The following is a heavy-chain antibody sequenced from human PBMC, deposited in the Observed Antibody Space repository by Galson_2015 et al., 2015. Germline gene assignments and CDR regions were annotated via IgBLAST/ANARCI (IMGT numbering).Heavy chain of an antibody. CDR2: IGWDGGSL. Sequence: SLRLSCAASGFTFPDYAMHWVRHAPGKGLEWVSGIGWDGGSLGYADSVKGRFSISRDNAKNSLYLQMNSLRPEDTAFYYCARNFIEGTNWDEDFPGYWGQGTLVTVSS. CDR3: ARNFIEGTNWDEDFPGY. V-gene: IGHV3-9*01. D-gene: IGHD1-1*01. CDR1: GFTFPDYA. J-gene: IGHJ4*02.